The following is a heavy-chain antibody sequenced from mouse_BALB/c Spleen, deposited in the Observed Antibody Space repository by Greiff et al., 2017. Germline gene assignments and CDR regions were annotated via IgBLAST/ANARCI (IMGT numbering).Heavy chain of an antibody. V-gene: IGHV2-9*02. CDR2: IWAGGST. CDR3: ARFIYYGNYAMDY. D-gene: IGHD2-1*01. CDR1: GFSLTRYG. Sequence: QVQLKESGPGLVAPSQSLSITCTVSGFSLTRYGVHWVRQPPGKGLEWLGVIWAGGSTNYNSALMSRLSISKDNSKSQVFLKMNSLQTDDTAMYYCARFIYYGNYAMDYWGQGTSVTVSS. J-gene: IGHJ4*01.